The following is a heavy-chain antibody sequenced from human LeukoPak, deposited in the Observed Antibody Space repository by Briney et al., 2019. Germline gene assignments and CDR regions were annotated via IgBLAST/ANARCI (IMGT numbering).Heavy chain of an antibody. J-gene: IGHJ6*02. V-gene: IGHV1-46*01. CDR1: GYTFTSYY. D-gene: IGHD4-17*01. CDR3: ARERGVYGDYGLQATPYYYYGMDV. Sequence: ASVKVSCKASGYTFTSYYMHWVRQAPGQGLEWMGIINPSGGSTSYAQKFQGRVTMTRDTSTSTAYMELRSLRSDDTAVYYCARERGVYGDYGLQATPYYYYGMDVWGQGTTVTVSS. CDR2: INPSGGST.